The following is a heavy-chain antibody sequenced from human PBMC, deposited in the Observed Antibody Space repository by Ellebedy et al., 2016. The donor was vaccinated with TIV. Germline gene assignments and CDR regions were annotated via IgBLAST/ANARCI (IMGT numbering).Heavy chain of an antibody. Sequence: GGSLRLSCAASGFTFSSYGMHWVRQAPGKGLEWVAVIWYDGSNKNYADSVKGRLTISRDNSKNTLYLQINSLRAEDTAVYYCARGTYYYDSSGYYGFDPWGQGTLVTVSS. CDR1: GFTFSSYG. J-gene: IGHJ5*02. CDR3: ARGTYYYDSSGYYGFDP. V-gene: IGHV3-33*01. D-gene: IGHD3-22*01. CDR2: IWYDGSNK.